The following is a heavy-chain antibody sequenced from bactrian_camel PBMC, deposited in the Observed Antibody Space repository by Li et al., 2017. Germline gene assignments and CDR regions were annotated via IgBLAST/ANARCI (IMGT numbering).Heavy chain of an antibody. CDR1: RYPTS. D-gene: IGHD5*01. V-gene: IGHV3S54*01. CDR3: AAAPGLFRCQGWSRPHYQRY. CDR2: IYNDLGST. J-gene: IGHJ4*01. Sequence: HVQLVESGGGSVQAGGSLRLACAASRYPTSAGWFRQAPGKERDGIAFIYNDLGSTYYDGSVLGRFTISQDLAKNTLYLQMSSLNAEDTAMYYCAAAPGLFRCQGWSRPHYQRYWGQGTQVTVS.